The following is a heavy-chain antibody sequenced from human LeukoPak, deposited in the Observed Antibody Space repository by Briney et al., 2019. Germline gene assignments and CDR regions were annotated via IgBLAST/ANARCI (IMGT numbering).Heavy chain of an antibody. CDR2: AFYSGRA. D-gene: IGHD3-16*01. CDR3: AGSFGAATGSFDY. Sequence: SETLSLTCSVSGGSMSSESYYWDWMRQSPGKGLEWIGNAFYSGRAYYNPSLKSRVTISVDTSKSQFSLKVTSAIAADTAVYDRAGSFGAATGSFDYSGQGILVTVSS. CDR1: GGSMSSESYY. V-gene: IGHV4-39*01. J-gene: IGHJ4*02.